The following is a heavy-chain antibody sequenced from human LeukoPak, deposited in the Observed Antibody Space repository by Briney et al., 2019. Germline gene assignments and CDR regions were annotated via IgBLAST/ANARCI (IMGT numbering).Heavy chain of an antibody. CDR2: ISNSGTYI. Sequence: GGSLRLSCAASGFTFNIYSINWVRQAPGKGLEWVSSISNSGTYIYYADSVKGRFTISRDNARNSLYLQMNSLRAEDTAVYYCAKDEGGSLEAPYPAFDIWGRGTMVTVSS. D-gene: IGHD3-16*01. CDR3: AKDEGGSLEAPYPAFDI. CDR1: GFTFNIYS. V-gene: IGHV3-21*01. J-gene: IGHJ3*02.